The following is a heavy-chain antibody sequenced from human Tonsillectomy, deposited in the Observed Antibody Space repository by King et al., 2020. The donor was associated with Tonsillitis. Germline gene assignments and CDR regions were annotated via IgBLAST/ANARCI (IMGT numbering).Heavy chain of an antibody. V-gene: IGHV3-30*18. J-gene: IGHJ6*03. D-gene: IGHD3-3*01. Sequence: QLVQSGGGVVQPGRSLRLSCAASGFTFSSYGMHWVRPAPGKGLEWVAVISYDGTNKYYADSVKGRFTISRDNSKNTLYLQMNSLRAEDTAVYYCAKADDFWSGYYYYYMDVWGKGTTVTVSS. CDR1: GFTFSSYG. CDR3: AKADDFWSGYYYYYMDV. CDR2: ISYDGTNK.